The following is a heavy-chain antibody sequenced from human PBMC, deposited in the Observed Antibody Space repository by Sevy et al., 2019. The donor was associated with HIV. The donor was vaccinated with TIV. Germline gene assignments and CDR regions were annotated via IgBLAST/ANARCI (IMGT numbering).Heavy chain of an antibody. Sequence: GGSLRLSCAASGFTFSSYDMHWVRQATGKGLEWVSAIGTDGDTYYPGSVKGRFTNSRENAKNSWYLQMNSLRVGDTAVYYCARAYSSGWYDYWGQGTLVTVSS. CDR3: ARAYSSGWYDY. CDR2: IGTDGDT. CDR1: GFTFSSYD. D-gene: IGHD6-19*01. J-gene: IGHJ4*02. V-gene: IGHV3-13*01.